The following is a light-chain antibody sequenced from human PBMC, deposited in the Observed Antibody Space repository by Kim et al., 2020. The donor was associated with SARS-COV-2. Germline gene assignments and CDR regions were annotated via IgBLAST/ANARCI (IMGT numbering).Light chain of an antibody. Sequence: AAVGDRVTITCRATQSITSYLNWYQQKPGKAPKLLIYAASTLQSGVPSRFSGSGSGTDFTLTISSLQAEDFATYYCQQSYSSPWTFGQGTKVDIK. J-gene: IGKJ1*01. CDR1: QSITSY. CDR2: AAS. CDR3: QQSYSSPWT. V-gene: IGKV1-39*01.